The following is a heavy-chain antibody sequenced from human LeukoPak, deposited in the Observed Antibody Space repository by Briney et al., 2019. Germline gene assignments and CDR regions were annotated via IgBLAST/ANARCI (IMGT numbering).Heavy chain of an antibody. CDR3: ARVRTDYDFWSGYYGGYFDY. CDR1: GFTVSNFY. J-gene: IGHJ4*02. V-gene: IGHV3-53*01. CDR2: IYKDDST. D-gene: IGHD3-3*01. Sequence: GGSLRLSCAASGFTVSNFYMSWVRQAPEKGLEWVSLIYKDDSTYYADSVKGRFTISRDNSKNTLYLQMNSLRAEDTAVYYCARVRTDYDFWSGYYGGYFDYWGQGTLVTVSS.